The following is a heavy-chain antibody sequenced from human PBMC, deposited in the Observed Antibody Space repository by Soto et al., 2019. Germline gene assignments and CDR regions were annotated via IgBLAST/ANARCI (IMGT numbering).Heavy chain of an antibody. D-gene: IGHD3-22*01. CDR3: AWIDSSGKRYSDY. CDR1: GGTFSSYA. V-gene: IGHV1-69*13. J-gene: IGHJ4*02. CDR2: IIPIFGTA. Sequence: SVKVSCKASGGTFSSYAISWVRQAPGQGLEWMGGIIPIFGTANYAQKFQGRVTMTADDSTSTAYMQLSSLRSEDTAVYYCAWIDSSGKRYSDYWGQGTLVTVSS.